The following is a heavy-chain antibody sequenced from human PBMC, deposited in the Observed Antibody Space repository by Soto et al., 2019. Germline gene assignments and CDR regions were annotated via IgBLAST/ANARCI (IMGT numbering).Heavy chain of an antibody. CDR3: ARESEDISSSATRGYYYYYGMDG. D-gene: IGHD6-6*01. Sequence: QVQLVQSGAEVKKPGSSVKVSCKASGGTFSSYAISWVRQAPGQGLEWMGGIIPIFGTANYAQKFQGRVTITADKSTSTAYMELSSLRSEDTAVYYCARESEDISSSATRGYYYYYGMDGWGQGTTVTDSS. V-gene: IGHV1-69*06. J-gene: IGHJ6*02. CDR2: IIPIFGTA. CDR1: GGTFSSYA.